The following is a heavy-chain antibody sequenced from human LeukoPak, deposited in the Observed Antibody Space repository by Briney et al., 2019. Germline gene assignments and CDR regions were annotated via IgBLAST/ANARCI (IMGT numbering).Heavy chain of an antibody. CDR2: INHSGST. V-gene: IGHV4-34*01. D-gene: IGHD3-22*01. CDR3: ARGLRDYDNSGYYFDY. Sequence: SETLSLTCAVYGGSFSGYYWSWIRQPPGKGLEWIGEINHSGSTNYNPSLKSRVTISVDTSKNQFSLKLSSVTAADTAVYYCARGLRDYDNSGYYFDYWGQGTLVTVSS. CDR1: GGSFSGYY. J-gene: IGHJ4*02.